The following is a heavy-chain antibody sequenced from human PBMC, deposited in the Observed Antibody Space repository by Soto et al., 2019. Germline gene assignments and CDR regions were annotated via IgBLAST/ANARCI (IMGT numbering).Heavy chain of an antibody. J-gene: IGHJ4*02. CDR2: MNPNSGNT. Sequence: QVQLVQSGAEVKKPGASVKVSCKASGYTFTSYDINWVRQATGQGLEWMGWMNPNSGNTGYAQKFQGRVTMTRNTSIRTAYMELSSLRSEDTAVYYCARGDDLWEVTTFDYWGQGTLVTVSS. CDR3: ARGDDLWEVTTFDY. V-gene: IGHV1-8*01. D-gene: IGHD4-17*01. CDR1: GYTFTSYD.